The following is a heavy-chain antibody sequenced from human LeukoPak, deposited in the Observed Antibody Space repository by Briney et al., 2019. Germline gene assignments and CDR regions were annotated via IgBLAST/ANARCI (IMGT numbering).Heavy chain of an antibody. Sequence: GGSLRLSCVASGIAFASHAMSWVRQAPGKGLEWVSGISGSGDNTYYADSVKGRFTISRDNSKNTLYLQMNSLRAEDTAVYYCAKVAFGEVFLMDVWGQGTTVTVSS. D-gene: IGHD3-10*01. CDR1: GIAFASHA. CDR3: AKVAFGEVFLMDV. CDR2: ISGSGDNT. V-gene: IGHV3-23*01. J-gene: IGHJ6*02.